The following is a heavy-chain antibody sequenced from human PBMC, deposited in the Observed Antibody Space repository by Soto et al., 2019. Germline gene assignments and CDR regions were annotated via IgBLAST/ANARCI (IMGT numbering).Heavy chain of an antibody. CDR2: IIDSGGST. CDR3: AKGRSYYYYYGVDV. V-gene: IGHV3-23*01. J-gene: IGHJ6*02. CDR1: GFTFSGSA. Sequence: GSLRLSCAASGFTFSGSAMHWVRQAPGKGLEWVSDIIDSGGSTYYADSVKGRFTISRDNSKSTLYLQMNSLRAEDTALYYCAKGRSYYYYYGVDVWGQGTTVTVSS.